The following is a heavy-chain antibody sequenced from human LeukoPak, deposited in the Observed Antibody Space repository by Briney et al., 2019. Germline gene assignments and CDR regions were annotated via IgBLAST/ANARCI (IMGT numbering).Heavy chain of an antibody. V-gene: IGHV3-11*04. Sequence: GGSLRLSCAASGFTFSDYYMSWIRQAPGKGLEWVSYISSSGSTIYYADSVKGRFTTSRDNAKNSLYLQMNSLRAEDTAVYYCARGGGIYCSSTSCYQAAFDYWGQGTLVTVSS. CDR3: ARGGGIYCSSTSCYQAAFDY. CDR2: ISSSGSTI. D-gene: IGHD2-2*01. CDR1: GFTFSDYY. J-gene: IGHJ4*02.